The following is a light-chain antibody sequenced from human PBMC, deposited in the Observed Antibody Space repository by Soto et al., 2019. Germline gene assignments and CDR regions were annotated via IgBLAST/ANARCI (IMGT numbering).Light chain of an antibody. CDR1: SSNIGAGYD. Sequence: QSVLTQPPSLSGAPGQRVTISCTGSSSNIGAGYDVHWYQQLPGTAPKLLIYGNNNRPSGVPDRFSGSKSGTSASLAITGLQAEDEADYYCQSFDSSLSGVVFGGGTMLTVL. CDR2: GNN. J-gene: IGLJ2*01. V-gene: IGLV1-40*01. CDR3: QSFDSSLSGVV.